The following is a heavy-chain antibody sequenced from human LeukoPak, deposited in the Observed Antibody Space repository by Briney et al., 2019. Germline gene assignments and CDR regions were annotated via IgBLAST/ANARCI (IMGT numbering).Heavy chain of an antibody. CDR2: INHSGST. V-gene: IGHV4-34*01. CDR3: ASHYTAMVNEGDPADAFDI. J-gene: IGHJ3*02. CDR1: GGSISSYY. Sequence: SETLSLTCTVSGGSISSYYWSWIRQPPGKGLEWIGEINHSGSTNYNPSLKSRVTISVDTSKNQFSLKLSSVTAADTAVYYCASHYTAMVNEGDPADAFDIWGRGTMVTVSS. D-gene: IGHD5-18*01.